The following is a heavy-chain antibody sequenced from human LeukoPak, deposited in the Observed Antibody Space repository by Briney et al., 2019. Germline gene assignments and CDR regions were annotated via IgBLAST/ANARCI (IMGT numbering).Heavy chain of an antibody. Sequence: SVKVSCKASGYTFTSYYMHWVRQAPGQGLEWMGGIIPIFGTANYAQKFQGRVTMTTDPSTSTAYMELRSLRSDDTAVYHCARECTSTTCYAYNWLDPWGQGTLVTVSS. CDR1: GYTFTSYY. CDR2: IIPIFGTA. J-gene: IGHJ5*02. CDR3: ARECTSTTCYAYNWLDP. D-gene: IGHD2-2*01. V-gene: IGHV1-69*05.